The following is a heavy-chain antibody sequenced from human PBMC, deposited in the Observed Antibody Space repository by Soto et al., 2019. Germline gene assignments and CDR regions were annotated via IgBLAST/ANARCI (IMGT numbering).Heavy chain of an antibody. D-gene: IGHD3-10*01. CDR3: ARDRFVLLWFGELLFGAFDI. J-gene: IGHJ3*02. Sequence: ASVKVSCKASGYTFTGYYMHWVRQAPGQGLEWMGWINPNSGGTNYAQKFQGRVTMTRDTSISTAYMELSRLRSDDTAVYYCARDRFVLLWFGELLFGAFDIWGQGTMVTVSS. CDR2: INPNSGGT. V-gene: IGHV1-2*02. CDR1: GYTFTGYY.